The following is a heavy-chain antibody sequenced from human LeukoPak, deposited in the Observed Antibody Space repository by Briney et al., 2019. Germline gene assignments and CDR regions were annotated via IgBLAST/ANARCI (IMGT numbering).Heavy chain of an antibody. CDR1: GFTFDDYA. J-gene: IGHJ4*02. Sequence: PGGSLRLSCAASGFTFDDYAMHWVRQAPGKGLEWVSGISWNSGSIGYADSVKGRFTISRDNAKNSLYLQMNSLRAEDMALYYCAKEQEYNWNGGGFDYWGQGTLVTVSS. CDR2: ISWNSGSI. D-gene: IGHD1-20*01. V-gene: IGHV3-9*03. CDR3: AKEQEYNWNGGGFDY.